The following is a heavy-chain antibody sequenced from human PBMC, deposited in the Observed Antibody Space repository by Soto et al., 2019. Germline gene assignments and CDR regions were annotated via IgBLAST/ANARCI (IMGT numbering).Heavy chain of an antibody. D-gene: IGHD6-25*01. CDR2: ISYDGSNK. V-gene: IGHV3-30-3*01. CDR3: ARDAALFSFDY. Sequence: VQLVESGGGLVQPGGSLKLSCAASGFTFSGSAMHWVRQASGKGLEWVAVISYDGSNKYYADSVKGRFTISRDNSKNTLYLQMNSLRAEDTAVYYCARDAALFSFDYWGQGTLVTVSS. J-gene: IGHJ4*02. CDR1: GFTFSGSA.